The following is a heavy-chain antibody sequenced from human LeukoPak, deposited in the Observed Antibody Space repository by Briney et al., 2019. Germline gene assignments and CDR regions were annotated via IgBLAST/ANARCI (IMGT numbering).Heavy chain of an antibody. D-gene: IGHD3-9*01. CDR1: GGTFSSYA. CDR3: TYDILTGASSGYFDY. V-gene: IGHV1-69*05. J-gene: IGHJ4*02. CDR2: IIPIFGTA. Sequence: GASVKVSCKASGGTFSSYAISWVRQAPGQGLEWMGGIIPIFGTANYAQKFQGRVTITTDESTSTAYMELSNLRSEDTAVYYCTYDILTGASSGYFDYWGQGTLVTVSS.